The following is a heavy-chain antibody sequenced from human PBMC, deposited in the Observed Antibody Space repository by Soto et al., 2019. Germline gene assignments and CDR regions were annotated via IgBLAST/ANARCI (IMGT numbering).Heavy chain of an antibody. CDR3: TTEPGIAVAGTVIDY. V-gene: IGHV3-15*01. J-gene: IGHJ4*02. Sequence: GSLRLSCAASGFTFSNAWMSWVRQAPGKGLEWVGRIKSKTDGGTTDYAAPVKGRFTISRDDSKNTLYLQMNSLKTEDTAVYYCTTEPGIAVAGTVIDYWGQGTLVTVSS. CDR1: GFTFSNAW. CDR2: IKSKTDGGTT. D-gene: IGHD6-19*01.